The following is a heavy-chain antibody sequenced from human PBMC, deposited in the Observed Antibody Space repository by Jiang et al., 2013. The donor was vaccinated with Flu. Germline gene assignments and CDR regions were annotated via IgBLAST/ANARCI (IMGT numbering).Heavy chain of an antibody. J-gene: IGHJ6*02. Sequence: SVKVSCKATGYTFTHYYIHWVRQAPGQGLEWMGWINPESGDTNYAQRFKGWVTMTSDTSISTAYVELSRLKSDDTAVYYCATWGGYCTTTSCFYAMDVWGQGTTVNVSS. CDR3: ATWGGYCTTTSCFYAMDV. V-gene: IGHV1-2*04. CDR1: GYTFTHYY. CDR2: INPESGDT. D-gene: IGHD2-2*01.